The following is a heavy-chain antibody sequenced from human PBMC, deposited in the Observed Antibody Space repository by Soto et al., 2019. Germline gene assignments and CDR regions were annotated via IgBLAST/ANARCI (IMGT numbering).Heavy chain of an antibody. J-gene: IGHJ5*02. CDR2: ISSSSTTK. V-gene: IGHV3-48*01. CDR3: ARDGCSGSNCLNWFDP. Sequence: PGGSLRLSCAASGFTFSRYAMSWVRQAPGKGLEWVSYISSSSTTKYYADSVKGRFTISRDNAKNSLYLQMNSLRAEDTAVYYCARDGCSGSNCLNWFDPWGQGTLVTVSS. D-gene: IGHD2-15*01. CDR1: GFTFSRYA.